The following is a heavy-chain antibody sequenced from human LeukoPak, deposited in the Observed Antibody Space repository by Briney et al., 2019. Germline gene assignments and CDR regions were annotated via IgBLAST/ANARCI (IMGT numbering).Heavy chain of an antibody. Sequence: GGSLRLSCTASGFSFSSYVMHWVRQAPGKGLEWVSAISGSGGSTYYADSVKGRFTISRDNSKNTLYLQMNSLRAEDTAVYYCAKVGITGTTATYGMDVWGQGTTVTVSS. CDR2: ISGSGGST. CDR3: AKVGITGTTATYGMDV. D-gene: IGHD1-7*01. V-gene: IGHV3-23*01. CDR1: GFSFSSYV. J-gene: IGHJ6*02.